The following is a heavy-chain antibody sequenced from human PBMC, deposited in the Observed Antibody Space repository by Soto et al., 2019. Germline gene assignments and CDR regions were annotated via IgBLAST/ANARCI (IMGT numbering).Heavy chain of an antibody. Sequence: SETLSLTCTVSGGSISSGDYYWSWIRQPPGKGLEWIGYIYYSGSTYYNPSLKSRVTISVDTSKDQFSLKLSSVTAADTAVYYCARSQYYDSSLPDPWGQGTLVTVSS. CDR1: GGSISSGDYY. CDR3: ARSQYYDSSLPDP. CDR2: IYYSGST. J-gene: IGHJ5*02. D-gene: IGHD3-22*01. V-gene: IGHV4-30-4*01.